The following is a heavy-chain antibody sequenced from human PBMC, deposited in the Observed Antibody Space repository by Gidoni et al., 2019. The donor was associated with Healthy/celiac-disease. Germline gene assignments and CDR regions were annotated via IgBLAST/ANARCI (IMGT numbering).Heavy chain of an antibody. CDR1: GYTFTSYG. CDR3: ARHIVVVPAAMSYYYYMDV. CDR2: TSAYNGNT. D-gene: IGHD2-2*01. Sequence: QVQLVQSGAEVKKPGASVKVSCKASGYTFTSYGISWVRQAPGQGLEWMGWTSAYNGNTNYAQKLQGRVTMTTDTSKSTAYMELRSLRSDDTAVYYCARHIVVVPAAMSYYYYMDVWGKGTTVTVSS. V-gene: IGHV1-18*01. J-gene: IGHJ6*03.